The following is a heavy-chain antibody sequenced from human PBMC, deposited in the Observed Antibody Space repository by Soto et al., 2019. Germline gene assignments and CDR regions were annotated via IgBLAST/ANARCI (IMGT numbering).Heavy chain of an antibody. CDR1: GGSIRRSDSY. CDR2: ISDSGRT. Sequence: SETLSLTCSVSGGSIRRSDSYWTWVRQGPGKGLEWIAYISDSGRTDYNPSLKSRATISIDTSKNVFFLKLSPVTAADTAVYYCASGRARAAAGVLFDYWGQGTLVTVSS. CDR3: ASGRARAAAGVLFDY. J-gene: IGHJ4*02. D-gene: IGHD6-13*01. V-gene: IGHV4-31*03.